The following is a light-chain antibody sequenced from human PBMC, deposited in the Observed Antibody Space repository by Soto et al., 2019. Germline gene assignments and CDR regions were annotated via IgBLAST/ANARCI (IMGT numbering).Light chain of an antibody. CDR1: QSISSY. Sequence: DIQMTQSPSSLSASVGDRVTITCRASQSISSYLNWYQQKPGKALKLLIYAAYSLQSGVPSRFSGSGSGTDFTLTISSLQPEYFASYYCQQSYSTPPTFGQGTKVEIK. CDR3: QQSYSTPPT. V-gene: IGKV1-39*01. J-gene: IGKJ1*01. CDR2: AAY.